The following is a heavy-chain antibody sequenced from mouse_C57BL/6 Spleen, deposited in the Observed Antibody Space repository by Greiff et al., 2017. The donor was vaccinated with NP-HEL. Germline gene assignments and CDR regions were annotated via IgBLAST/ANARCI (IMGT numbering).Heavy chain of an antibody. D-gene: IGHD2-4*01. Sequence: QVQLKEPGAELVKPGASVKLSCKASGYTFTSYWMHWVKQRPGQGLEWIGMIHPNSGSTNYNEKFKSKATLTVDKSSSTAYMQLSSLTSEDSAVYYCASWDDYVGFAYWGQGTLVTVSA. CDR3: ASWDDYVGFAY. CDR2: IHPNSGST. CDR1: GYTFTSYW. J-gene: IGHJ3*01. V-gene: IGHV1-64*01.